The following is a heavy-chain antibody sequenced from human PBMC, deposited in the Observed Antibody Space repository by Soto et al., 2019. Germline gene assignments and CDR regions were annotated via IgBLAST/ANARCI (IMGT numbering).Heavy chain of an antibody. CDR1: SGSISTDA. CDR3: ASRYGSGHFDY. J-gene: IGHJ4*02. CDR2: IYHSGST. V-gene: IGHV4-59*12. Sequence: PSETLSLTCSVSSGSISTDAWSWIRQPPGKGLEWIGYIYHSGSTYYNPSLKSRVTISVDRSKNQFSLKLSSVTAADTAVYYCASRYGSGHFDYWGQGTLVTVSS. D-gene: IGHD3-10*01.